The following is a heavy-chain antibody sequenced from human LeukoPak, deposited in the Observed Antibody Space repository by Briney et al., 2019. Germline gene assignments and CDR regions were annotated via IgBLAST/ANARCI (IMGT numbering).Heavy chain of an antibody. V-gene: IGHV4-4*07. D-gene: IGHD2-15*01. Sequence: PSETLTLTCTVSGGAISGYFWSWIRQPAGKGLEWLGRISPSGDTYYNPSLKSQVTMSVDRIKYQFSLKLSSVTAADTAVYYCAREEGVRGLPVYWGQGTPVTASS. J-gene: IGHJ4*02. CDR1: GGAISGYF. CDR2: ISPSGDT. CDR3: AREEGVRGLPVY.